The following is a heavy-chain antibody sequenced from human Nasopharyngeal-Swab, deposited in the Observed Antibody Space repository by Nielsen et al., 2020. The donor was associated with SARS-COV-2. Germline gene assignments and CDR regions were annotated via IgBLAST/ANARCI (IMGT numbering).Heavy chain of an antibody. V-gene: IGHV4-39*01. Sequence: WIRQPPGKGLEWIGSIYYSGSTYYNPSLKSRVTISVDTSKSQFSLKLSSVTAADTAVYYCATASGYSYGLDFDYWGQGTLVTVSS. CDR3: ATASGYSYGLDFDY. CDR2: IYYSGST. D-gene: IGHD5-18*01. J-gene: IGHJ4*02.